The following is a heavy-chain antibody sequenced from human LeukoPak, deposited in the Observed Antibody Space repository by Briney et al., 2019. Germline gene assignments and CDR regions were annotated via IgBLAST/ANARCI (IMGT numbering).Heavy chain of an antibody. CDR1: GGSISSSNW. J-gene: IGHJ3*02. CDR2: IYHSGST. D-gene: IGHD2-2*01. CDR3: ATTHADFIVVVPAAHDAFDI. Sequence: SETLSLTCTVSGGSISSSNWWSWVRQPPGKGLEWIGSIYHSGSTYYNPSLKSRVTISVDTSKNQFSLKLSSVTAADTAVYYCATTHADFIVVVPAAHDAFDIWGQGTMVTVSS. V-gene: IGHV4-4*02.